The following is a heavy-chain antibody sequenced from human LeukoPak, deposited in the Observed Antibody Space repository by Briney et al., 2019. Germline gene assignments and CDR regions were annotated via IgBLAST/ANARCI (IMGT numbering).Heavy chain of an antibody. CDR1: GGSFSGYY. V-gene: IGHV4-34*01. CDR2: INHSGST. D-gene: IGHD5-18*01. Sequence: SETLSLTCAVYGGSFSGYYWSWIRQPPGKGLEWIGEINHSGSTNYNPSLKSRVTISVDTSKNQFSLKLSSVTAADTAVYYCARVQQSGYYYYYMDVWGKGTTVTISS. CDR3: ARVQQSGYYYYYMDV. J-gene: IGHJ6*03.